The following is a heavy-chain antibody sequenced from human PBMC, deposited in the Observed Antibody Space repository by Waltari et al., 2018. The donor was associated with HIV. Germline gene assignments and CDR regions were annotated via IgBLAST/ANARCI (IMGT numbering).Heavy chain of an antibody. CDR2: MNPVNGDA. Sequence: QVQLVQSGAEIKKPRASVRVSCKASGSSFIDFDINWVRRPPGRGLEWVGWMNPVNGDAGYGHKFKGGFRLTRDTSTDTAYMDVTNLKSEDTAIYYCTKGRRGALFGDEWGQGTLVTVSS. J-gene: IGHJ4*02. CDR3: TKGRRGALFGDE. D-gene: IGHD3-3*01. V-gene: IGHV1-8*02. CDR1: GSSFIDFD.